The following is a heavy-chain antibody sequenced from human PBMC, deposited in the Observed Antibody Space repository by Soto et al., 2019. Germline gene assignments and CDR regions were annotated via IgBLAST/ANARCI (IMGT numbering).Heavy chain of an antibody. Sequence: PGESLRLSCAASGFTFSSYAMSWVRQAPGKGLEWVSAISGSGSRTYYADSMKGRFNIYRDNSKNKLYMQKNRLRAEDTAVYYCAKDLDIVVVPAAIYFDYWGQGT. J-gene: IGHJ4*02. CDR3: AKDLDIVVVPAAIYFDY. V-gene: IGHV3-23*01. CDR1: GFTFSSYA. D-gene: IGHD2-2*03. CDR2: ISGSGSRT.